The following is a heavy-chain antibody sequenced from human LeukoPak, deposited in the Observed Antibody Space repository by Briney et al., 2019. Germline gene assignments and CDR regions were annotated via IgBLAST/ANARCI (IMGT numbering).Heavy chain of an antibody. Sequence: RASETLSLTCTVSGGSISSYYWSWIRQPPGKGLEWIGYIYYSGSTNYNPSLKSRVTISVDTSKNQFSLKLSSVTAADTAVYYCARGGYDCSNYFDYWGQGTLVTVSS. CDR1: GGSISSYY. CDR2: IYYSGST. D-gene: IGHD4-11*01. J-gene: IGHJ4*02. CDR3: ARGGYDCSNYFDY. V-gene: IGHV4-59*01.